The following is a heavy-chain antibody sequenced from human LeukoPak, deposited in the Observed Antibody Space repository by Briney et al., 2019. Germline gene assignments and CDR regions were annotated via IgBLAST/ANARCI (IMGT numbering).Heavy chain of an antibody. J-gene: IGHJ5*02. D-gene: IGHD2-2*01. CDR3: ARAIGVPAAIGVWFDP. CDR1: GGSISSYY. CDR2: IYYSGST. V-gene: IGHV4-59*01. Sequence: SETLSLTCTVSGGSISSYYWSWIRQPPGKGLEWIGYIYYSGSTNYNPSLKSRVTISVDTSKNQFSLKLSSVTAADTAVYYCARAIGVPAAIGVWFDPWGQGTLVTVSS.